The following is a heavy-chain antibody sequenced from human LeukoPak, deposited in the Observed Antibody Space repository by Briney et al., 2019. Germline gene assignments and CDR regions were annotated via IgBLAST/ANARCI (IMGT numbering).Heavy chain of an antibody. J-gene: IGHJ3*02. D-gene: IGHD3-9*01. CDR1: GGTFSSYT. CDR3: ARDIPTYYDILTGETDAFDI. Sequence: SVKVSCKASGGTFSSYTISWVRQAPGQGLEWMGRIIPILGIANYAQKFQGRVTITADKSTSTAYMELSSLRSEDTAVYYCARDIPTYYDILTGETDAFDIWGQGTMATVSS. V-gene: IGHV1-69*04. CDR2: IIPILGIA.